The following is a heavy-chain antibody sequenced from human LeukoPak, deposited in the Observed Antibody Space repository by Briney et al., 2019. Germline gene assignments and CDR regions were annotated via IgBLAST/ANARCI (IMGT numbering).Heavy chain of an antibody. CDR3: AKPTTGSPTAAGLDY. J-gene: IGHJ4*02. V-gene: IGHV3-30*02. D-gene: IGHD1-1*01. CDR1: GFTFSSYG. CDR2: ISFSGSNV. Sequence: PGGSLRLSCAASGFTFSSYGMYWVRRAPGKGLEWVSYISFSGSNVHYADSVKGRFTISRDNSKSTLFLQMNSLRPEDTAVYYCAKPTTGSPTAAGLDYWGQGTLVTVSS.